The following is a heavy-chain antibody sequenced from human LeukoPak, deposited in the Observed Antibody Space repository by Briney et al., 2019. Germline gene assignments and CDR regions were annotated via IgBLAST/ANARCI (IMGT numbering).Heavy chain of an antibody. CDR1: GGSTSSYY. J-gene: IGHJ4*02. CDR2: IYTSGST. Sequence: SETLSLTCTVSGGSTSSYYWSWIRQPAGKGLEWIGRIYTSGSTNYNPSLKSRVTMSVDTSKNQFSLKLSSVTAADTAVYYCARTYDSSGYYYPPLYYFDYWGQGTLVTVSS. V-gene: IGHV4-4*07. CDR3: ARTYDSSGYYYPPLYYFDY. D-gene: IGHD3-22*01.